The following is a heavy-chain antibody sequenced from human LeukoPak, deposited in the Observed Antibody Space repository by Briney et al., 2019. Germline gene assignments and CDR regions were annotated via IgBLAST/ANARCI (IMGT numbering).Heavy chain of an antibody. V-gene: IGHV1-69*13. D-gene: IGHD3-10*01. Sequence: SVKVSCKASGGTFSSYAISWVRQAPGQGLEWMGGIIPIFGTANYAQKFQGRVTITADESTSTAYMELSSLRSEDTAVYYCAREDGSGSSYYYYGMDVWGQGTTVTVSS. CDR2: IIPIFGTA. J-gene: IGHJ6*02. CDR1: GGTFSSYA. CDR3: AREDGSGSSYYYYGMDV.